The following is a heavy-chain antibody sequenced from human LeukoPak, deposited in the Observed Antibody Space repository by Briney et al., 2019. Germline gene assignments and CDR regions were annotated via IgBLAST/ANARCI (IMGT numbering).Heavy chain of an antibody. CDR2: INPSGDST. CDR1: GDTFTTYY. CDR3: ARGSSAAPGQASWFDP. Sequence: ASVKVSSKASGDTFTTYYMHWVRQAPGQGLEWMGIINPSGDSTNYAQKFQGRVTMTGDTSTSTVYMDLSSLRSEDTAVYYCARGSSAAPGQASWFDPWGQGTLVTVSS. D-gene: IGHD2-2*01. V-gene: IGHV1-46*01. J-gene: IGHJ5*02.